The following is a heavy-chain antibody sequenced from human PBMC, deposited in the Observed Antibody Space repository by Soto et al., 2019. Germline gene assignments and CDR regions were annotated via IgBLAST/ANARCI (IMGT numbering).Heavy chain of an antibody. CDR2: IIPILGIA. V-gene: IGHV1-69*02. D-gene: IGHD6-19*01. CDR1: GGTFSSYT. Sequence: QVQLVQSGAEVKKPGSSVKVSCKASGGTFSSYTISWVRQAPGQGLEWMGRIIPILGIANYAQKFQGRVTXTXXKSTSTAYMELSSLRSEDTAVYYCARQQWPYGMDVWGQGTTVTVSS. J-gene: IGHJ6*02. CDR3: ARQQWPYGMDV.